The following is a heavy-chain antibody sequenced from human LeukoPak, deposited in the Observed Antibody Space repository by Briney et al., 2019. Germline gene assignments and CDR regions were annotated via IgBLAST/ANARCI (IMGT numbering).Heavy chain of an antibody. CDR2: VNADGGNT. Sequence: GGSLRLSCIGSGFTFSKTWMMWVRQAPGKGLEWVSTVNADGGNTYYADSVKGRFTIFRDNSKSTLILQMNSLRVEDTALYYCTKRVKYGGTWDHFADWGQGTLVTVSS. V-gene: IGHV3-23*01. D-gene: IGHD1-26*01. CDR1: GFTFSKTW. J-gene: IGHJ4*02. CDR3: TKRVKYGGTWDHFAD.